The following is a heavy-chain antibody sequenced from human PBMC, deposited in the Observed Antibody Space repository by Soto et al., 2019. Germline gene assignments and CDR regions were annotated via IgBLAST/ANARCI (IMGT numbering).Heavy chain of an antibody. V-gene: IGHV4-59*01. D-gene: IGHD5-12*01. Sequence: PSETLSLTCTVSGGSISSYYWSWIRQPPGKGLEWIGYIYYSGSTNYNPSLKSRVTISVDTSKNQFSLKLSSVTAADTAVYYCASIVEMATINHCGQGTPVTVYS. J-gene: IGHJ5*02. CDR3: ASIVEMATINH. CDR2: IYYSGST. CDR1: GGSISSYY.